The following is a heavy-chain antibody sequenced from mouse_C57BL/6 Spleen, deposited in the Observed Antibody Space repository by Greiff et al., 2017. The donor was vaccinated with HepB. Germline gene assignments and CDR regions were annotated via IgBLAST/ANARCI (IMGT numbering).Heavy chain of an antibody. CDR1: GFTFSDYG. CDR3: ARGYDYDGYFDG. Sequence: DVMLVESGGGLVKPGGSLKLSCAASGFTFSDYGMHWVRQAPEKGLEWVAYISSGSSNIYYADTVKGRFTISRDNAKNTLFLQMTSLRSEDTAMYDCARGYDYDGYFDGWGTGTTVTVAS. J-gene: IGHJ1*03. D-gene: IGHD2-4*01. CDR2: ISSGSSNI. V-gene: IGHV5-17*01.